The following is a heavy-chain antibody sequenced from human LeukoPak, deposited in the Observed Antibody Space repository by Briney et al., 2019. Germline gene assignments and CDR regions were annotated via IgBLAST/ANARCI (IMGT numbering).Heavy chain of an antibody. CDR3: VRDNPRQQGFAY. CDR1: GFTSSSYG. CDR2: ISYDGSNI. V-gene: IGHV3-30*03. D-gene: IGHD6-13*01. J-gene: IGHJ4*02. Sequence: GGSLRLSCAASGFTSSSYGMHWVRQAPGKGLEWVAVISYDGSNIYYVDSVKGRFTISRDNSKNTLYLQMNSLRVEDTAVYYCVRDNPRQQGFAYWGQGTLVTVSS.